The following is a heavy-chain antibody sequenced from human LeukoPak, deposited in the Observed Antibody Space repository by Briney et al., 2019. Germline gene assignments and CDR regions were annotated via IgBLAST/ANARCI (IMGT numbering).Heavy chain of an antibody. J-gene: IGHJ6*02. D-gene: IGHD3-9*01. Sequence: GGSLRLSCAASGFTFSRYWMHWVRQAPGKGLMWVSRISPDGSTTLYADSVKGRFTISRDNAKNTLYLQMNSLGAEDTAVYYCARDRPDTYYDILTGYYRNYYYGMDVWGQGTTVTVSS. CDR1: GFTFSRYW. V-gene: IGHV3-74*03. CDR3: ARDRPDTYYDILTGYYRNYYYGMDV. CDR2: ISPDGSTT.